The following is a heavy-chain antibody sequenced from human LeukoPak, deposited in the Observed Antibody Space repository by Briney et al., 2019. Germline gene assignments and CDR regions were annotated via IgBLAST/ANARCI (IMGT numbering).Heavy chain of an antibody. V-gene: IGHV3-30*02. CDR1: GFIFRDFS. J-gene: IGHJ4*02. Sequence: GGSLRLSCAVSGFIFRDFSMSWVRQAPGKGLEWVAFIRLDGSNKYYADSVRGRFTISRDNSKNTLYLQMNSLRAEDTALYYCAKPHFDYWGQGTLVTVSS. CDR3: AKPHFDY. CDR2: IRLDGSNK.